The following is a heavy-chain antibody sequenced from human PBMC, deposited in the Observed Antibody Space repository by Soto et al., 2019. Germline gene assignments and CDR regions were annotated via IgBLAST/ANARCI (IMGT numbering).Heavy chain of an antibody. J-gene: IGHJ5*02. V-gene: IGHV1-46*01. Sequence: RASVKVSCKASGYTFTSFFMHWVRQAPGQGLEWMGIINPRSGSTSYAQNFQGRVTMTRDTSTSTVYMDLSSLRSEDTAVYYCARDLTRIAATGTTSRDWFDPWGQGTLVTVSS. D-gene: IGHD6-13*01. CDR3: ARDLTRIAATGTTSRDWFDP. CDR2: INPRSGST. CDR1: GYTFTSFF.